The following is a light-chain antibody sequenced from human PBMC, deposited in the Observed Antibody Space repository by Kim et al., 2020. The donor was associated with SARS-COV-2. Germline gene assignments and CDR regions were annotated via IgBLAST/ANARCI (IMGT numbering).Light chain of an antibody. CDR2: DAS. Sequence: LTQSPATLSLSPGERATLSCRASQSVSSYLAWYQQKPGQAPRLLIYDASNRATGIPARFSGSGSGTDFTLTISSLEPEDFAVYYCQQRSNWPPWTFGQGTKVDIK. CDR3: QQRSNWPPWT. J-gene: IGKJ1*01. CDR1: QSVSSY. V-gene: IGKV3-11*01.